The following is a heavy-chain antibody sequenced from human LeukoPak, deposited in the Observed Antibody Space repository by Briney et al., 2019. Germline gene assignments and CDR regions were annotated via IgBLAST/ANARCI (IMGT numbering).Heavy chain of an antibody. CDR1: GGSISSGSYY. J-gene: IGHJ4*02. CDR3: AKRLCSGGYNCYFDY. CDR2: IYTSGST. D-gene: IGHD2-15*01. Sequence: SQTLSLTCTVSGGSISSGSYYWSWIRQPAGKGLEWIGRIYTSGSTNYNPSLKSRVTISVDTSKNQFSLRLSSVTAADTAVYYCAKRLCSGGYNCYFDYWGQGTLVTVSS. V-gene: IGHV4-61*02.